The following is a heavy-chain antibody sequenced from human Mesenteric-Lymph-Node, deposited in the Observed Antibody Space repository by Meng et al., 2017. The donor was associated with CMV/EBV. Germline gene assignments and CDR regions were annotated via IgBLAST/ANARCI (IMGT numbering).Heavy chain of an antibody. CDR1: GFTFSSYA. D-gene: IGHD3-10*01. CDR2: VSGSGGST. Sequence: GGSLRLSCAASGFTFSSYAMSWVRQAPGKGLEWVSGVSGSGGSTYYADSVKGRFTISRDNSKNTLYLQMNSLRAEDTAVYYCAKVGGFSAEYFQHWGQGTLVTVSS. J-gene: IGHJ1*01. V-gene: IGHV3-23*01. CDR3: AKVGGFSAEYFQH.